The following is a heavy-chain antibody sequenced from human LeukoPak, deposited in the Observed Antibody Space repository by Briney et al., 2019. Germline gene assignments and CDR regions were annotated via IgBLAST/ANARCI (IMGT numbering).Heavy chain of an antibody. D-gene: IGHD3-16*01. J-gene: IGHJ6*02. CDR1: GGSFSGYY. CDR2: INHSGST. CDR3: ARGLGVHGMDV. Sequence: SETLSLTCAVYGGSFSGYYWSWIRQPPGKGLEWIGEINHSGSTNYNPSLKSRVTISVDTSKNQFSLKLSSVTAADTAVYYCARGLGVHGMDVWGQGTTVTVSS. V-gene: IGHV4-34*01.